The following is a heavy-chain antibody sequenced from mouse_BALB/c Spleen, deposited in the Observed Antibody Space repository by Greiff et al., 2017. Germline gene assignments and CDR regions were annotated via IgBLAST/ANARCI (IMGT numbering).Heavy chain of an antibody. Sequence: EVQVVESGGGLVQPGGSLKLSCAASGFTFSSYGMSWVRQTPDKRLELVATINSNGGSTYYPDSVKGRFTISRDNAKNTLYLQMSSLKSEDTAMYYCARMYYGRSHYWYFDVWGAGTTVTVSS. V-gene: IGHV5-6-3*01. CDR3: ARMYYGRSHYWYFDV. CDR2: INSNGGST. J-gene: IGHJ1*01. D-gene: IGHD1-1*01. CDR1: GFTFSSYG.